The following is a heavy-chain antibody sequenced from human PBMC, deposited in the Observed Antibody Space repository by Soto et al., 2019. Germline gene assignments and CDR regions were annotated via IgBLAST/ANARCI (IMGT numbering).Heavy chain of an antibody. CDR3: ARGLGATY. D-gene: IGHD1-26*01. CDR2: ITVYNGNT. CDR1: GYTFTSFA. Sequence: QVQLVQSGAEVKKPGASVKVSCKASGYTFTSFAITWVRQAPGQGLEWMGWITVYNGNTNYAQNLQGRVTMTTDTSTSTAYRELRSLRSGDTAVYYCARGLGATYWGQGNLVTVSS. J-gene: IGHJ4*02. V-gene: IGHV1-18*01.